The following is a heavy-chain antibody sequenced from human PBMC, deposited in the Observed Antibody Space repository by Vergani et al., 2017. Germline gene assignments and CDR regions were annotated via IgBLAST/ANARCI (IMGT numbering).Heavy chain of an antibody. Sequence: QVQLVESGGGVVQPGRSLSLSCAASGFTFSSYGMHWVRQAPGKGLEWVAVIWYDGSNKYYADSVKGRFTISRDNSKNTLYLQMNSLRAEDTAVYYCARVAAAGPFDYWGQGTLVTVSS. V-gene: IGHV3-33*01. CDR3: ARVAAAGPFDY. D-gene: IGHD6-13*01. J-gene: IGHJ4*02. CDR1: GFTFSSYG. CDR2: IWYDGSNK.